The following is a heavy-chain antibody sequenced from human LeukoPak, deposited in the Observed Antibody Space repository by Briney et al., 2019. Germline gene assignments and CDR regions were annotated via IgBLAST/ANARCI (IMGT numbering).Heavy chain of an antibody. V-gene: IGHV4-30-2*01. CDR1: GGSISSGDYS. D-gene: IGHD6-13*01. CDR2: IYHSGST. Sequence: PSETLSLTCAVSGGSISSGDYSWSWIRQPPGKGLEWIGYIYHSGSTYYNPSLKSRVTISVDRSKNQFSLKLSSVTAADTAVYYCASGRGVRAATGDSYHYYGMDVWGQGTTVTVSS. CDR3: ASGRGVRAATGDSYHYYGMDV. J-gene: IGHJ6*02.